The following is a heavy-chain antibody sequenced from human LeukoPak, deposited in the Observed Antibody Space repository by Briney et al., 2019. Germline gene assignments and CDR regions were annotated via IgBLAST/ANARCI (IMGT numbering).Heavy chain of an antibody. D-gene: IGHD1-26*01. CDR1: GISFSDYV. CDR2: ISNRDGSST. V-gene: IGHV3-23*01. CDR3: TTRVGGTPDY. Sequence: AGSLRLSCVASGISFSDYVMTWVRQAPGKGLEWVSAISNRDGSSTDYADSVKGRFTISRDNSRNTVYLQMNSVRAEDTALYYCTTRVGGTPDYWGLGTLVTVFS. J-gene: IGHJ4*02.